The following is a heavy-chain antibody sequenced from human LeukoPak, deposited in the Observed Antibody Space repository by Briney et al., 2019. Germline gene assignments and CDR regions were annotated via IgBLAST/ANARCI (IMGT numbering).Heavy chain of an antibody. Sequence: SVKVSCKASGGTFSSYAISWVRQAPGQGLEWMGRIIPILGIANYAQKFQGRVTITADKSTSTAYMELSSLRSEDTAVYYCASASYGSGVDYWGQGTLVTVSS. CDR3: ASASYGSGVDY. D-gene: IGHD3-10*01. CDR1: GGTFSSYA. J-gene: IGHJ4*02. CDR2: IIPILGIA. V-gene: IGHV1-69*04.